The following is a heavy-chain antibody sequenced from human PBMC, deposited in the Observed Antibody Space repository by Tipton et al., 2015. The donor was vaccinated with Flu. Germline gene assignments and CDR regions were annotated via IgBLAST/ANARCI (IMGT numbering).Heavy chain of an antibody. Sequence: TLSLTCTVSGGSISSEDYYWSWIRQHPGKGLEWIGYIYDSGITYHNPSLSSRVVISIDTSKNQFYLRLSSVTAADMAVYYCARGATRRPFSGYDYTGYWGQGTLVTVSS. CDR3: ARGATRRPFSGYDYTGY. CDR1: GGSISSEDYY. J-gene: IGHJ4*02. CDR2: IYDSGIT. V-gene: IGHV4-31*03. D-gene: IGHD5-12*01.